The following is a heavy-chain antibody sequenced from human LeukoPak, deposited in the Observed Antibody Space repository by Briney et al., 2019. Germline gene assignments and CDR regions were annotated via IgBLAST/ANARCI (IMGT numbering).Heavy chain of an antibody. J-gene: IGHJ2*01. Sequence: SETLSLTCTVSGASISIYYWSWIRQPAGKGLEWIGRIYTSGSGNYSPSLQSRVTMSVDTSKNQFSLKLSSVTAADTAVYYCARDRGYSYGYWYFDLWGRGTLVTVSS. V-gene: IGHV4-4*07. CDR1: GASISIYY. D-gene: IGHD5-18*01. CDR3: ARDRGYSYGYWYFDL. CDR2: IYTSGSG.